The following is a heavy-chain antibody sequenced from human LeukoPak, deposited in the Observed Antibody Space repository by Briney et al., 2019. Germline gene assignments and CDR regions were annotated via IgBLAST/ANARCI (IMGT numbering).Heavy chain of an antibody. CDR1: GFTFSSYW. J-gene: IGHJ4*02. CDR2: IKQDGSEK. CDR3: AKWAKLRPGGRGPKYYFDY. V-gene: IGHV3-7*03. Sequence: GGSLRLSCAASGFTFSSYWMSWVRQAPGKGLEWVANIKQDGSEKYYVDSVKGRFTISRDNSKNTLYLQMNSLRAEDTAVYYCAKWAKLRPGGRGPKYYFDYWGQGTLVTVSS. D-gene: IGHD3-10*01.